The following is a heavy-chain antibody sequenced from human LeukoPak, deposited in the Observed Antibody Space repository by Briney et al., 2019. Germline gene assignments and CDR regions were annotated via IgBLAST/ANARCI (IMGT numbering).Heavy chain of an antibody. J-gene: IGHJ3*02. Sequence: GASVKVSCTASGYSFSTYAVHWVRQAPGQRLEWMGWIAGDGNTKYSQDLQGRFTITRDTSASTAYMELSSLRSDDMAVYYCVRDNREGAFDIWGQGTMVTVSP. CDR3: VRDNREGAFDI. CDR2: IAGDGNT. V-gene: IGHV1-3*03. D-gene: IGHD2/OR15-2a*01. CDR1: GYSFSTYA.